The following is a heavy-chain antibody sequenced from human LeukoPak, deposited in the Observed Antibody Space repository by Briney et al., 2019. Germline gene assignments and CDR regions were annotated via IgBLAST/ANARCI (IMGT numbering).Heavy chain of an antibody. D-gene: IGHD3-10*01. CDR2: INHSGST. V-gene: IGHV4-34*01. J-gene: IGHJ5*02. Sequence: SETLSLTCAVYGGSFSGYYWGWIRQPPRKGLEWIGEINHSGSTNYNPSLKSRVTISVDTSKNQFSLKLSSVTAADTAVYYCARHYGSGRRWFDPWGQGTLVTVSS. CDR1: GGSFSGYY. CDR3: ARHYGSGRRWFDP.